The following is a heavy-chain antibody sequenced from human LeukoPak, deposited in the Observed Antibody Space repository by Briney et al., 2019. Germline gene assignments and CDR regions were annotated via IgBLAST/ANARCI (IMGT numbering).Heavy chain of an antibody. D-gene: IGHD5-18*01. CDR2: INPNSGGT. V-gene: IGHV1-2*02. J-gene: IGHJ6*03. CDR3: ARVGWKQLWSYYYYYMDV. CDR1: GYTFTGYY. Sequence: GASVKVSCKASGYTFTGYYMHWVRQAPGQGLEWMGWINPNSGGTNYAQKFQGRVTMTRDTSISTAYMELSRLRSDDTAVYYCARVGWKQLWSYYYYYMDVWGKGTTVTVSS.